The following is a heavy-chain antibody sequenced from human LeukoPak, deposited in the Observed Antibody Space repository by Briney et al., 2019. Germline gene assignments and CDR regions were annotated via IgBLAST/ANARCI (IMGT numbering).Heavy chain of an antibody. V-gene: IGHV3-9*01. CDR2: ISWNSGSI. CDR1: GFIFNNYA. Sequence: GRSLRLSCAGSGFIFNNYAMHWVRQPPGKGLEWVSGISWNSGSIDYADSVKGRFTISRDNAKNSLYLQMDSLRVEDTAFYYCAKDNRRHYTSGPNPDSLHWGQGALVTVSS. CDR3: AKDNRRHYTSGPNPDSLH. J-gene: IGHJ4*02. D-gene: IGHD6-19*01.